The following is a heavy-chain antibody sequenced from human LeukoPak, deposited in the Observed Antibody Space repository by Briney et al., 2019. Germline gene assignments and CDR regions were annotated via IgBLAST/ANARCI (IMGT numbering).Heavy chain of an antibody. J-gene: IGHJ4*02. CDR2: IYTSGST. CDR3: ARESSGYYDSSGYYSTNFDY. Sequence: SETLSLTCTVSGGSISSYYWSWIRQPPGKGLEWIGRIYTSGSTNYNPSLKSRVTMSVDTSKNQFSLKLSSVTAADTAVYYCARESSGYYDSSGYYSTNFDYWGQGTLVTVSS. CDR1: GGSISSYY. D-gene: IGHD3-22*01. V-gene: IGHV4-4*07.